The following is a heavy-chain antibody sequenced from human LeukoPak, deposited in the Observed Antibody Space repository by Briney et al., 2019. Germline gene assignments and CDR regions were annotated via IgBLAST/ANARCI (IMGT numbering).Heavy chain of an antibody. CDR1: GFSFSRYA. CDR2: VNAESIDI. V-gene: IGHV3-21*05. CDR3: ARDTDF. J-gene: IGHJ4*02. Sequence: GGFLRLSCAASGFSFSRYAMNWVRQAPGKGLEWVSYVNAESIDILYADSVRGRFTISRDNAKNSLYLQMNSLRAEDRGVYYCARDTDFWGQGTLVTVSS.